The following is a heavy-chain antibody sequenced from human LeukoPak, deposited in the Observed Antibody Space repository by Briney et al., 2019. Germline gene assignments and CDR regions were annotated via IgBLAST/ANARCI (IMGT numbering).Heavy chain of an antibody. J-gene: IGHJ5*02. Sequence: SETLSLTCTVSGGAISSSSYYWGWTRQPPGKGLEWIGSIYYSGSTYYNPSLKSRVTISVDTSKNQFSLKLSSVTAADTAVYYCARGLGYCSSTSCPEGNWFDPWGQGTLVIVSS. CDR1: GGAISSSSYY. CDR2: IYYSGST. CDR3: ARGLGYCSSTSCPEGNWFDP. D-gene: IGHD2-2*01. V-gene: IGHV4-39*01.